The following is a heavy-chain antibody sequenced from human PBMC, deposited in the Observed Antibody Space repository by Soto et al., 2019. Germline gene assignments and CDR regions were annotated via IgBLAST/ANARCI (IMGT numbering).Heavy chain of an antibody. CDR3: ARLFRNYYSGIDV. CDR2: IFPEDSDT. CDR1: GYGFSNHW. J-gene: IGHJ6*02. Sequence: PGESLKISCDVSGYGFSNHWIAWVRQMPGKGLEWLGIIFPEDSDTRYTPSLQGQVTISADKSINTAYLQWSSLKASDTATYYCARLFRNYYSGIDVWGQGTTVTVSS. V-gene: IGHV5-51*01. D-gene: IGHD3-10*01.